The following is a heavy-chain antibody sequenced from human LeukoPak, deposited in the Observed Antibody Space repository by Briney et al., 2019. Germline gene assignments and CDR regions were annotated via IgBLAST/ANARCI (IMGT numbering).Heavy chain of an antibody. CDR1: GYTFTSYG. CDR3: ARDRHSSGWYLADY. CDR2: IIAYNGNT. Sequence: GASVKVSCKASGYTFTSYGISWGREAPGQGLEWMVCIIAYNGNTNYAQKLQGRVTMTTDTSTSTAYMELRRLRSDGTAVYYCARDRHSSGWYLADYWGQGTLVTVSS. J-gene: IGHJ4*02. V-gene: IGHV1-18*01. D-gene: IGHD6-19*01.